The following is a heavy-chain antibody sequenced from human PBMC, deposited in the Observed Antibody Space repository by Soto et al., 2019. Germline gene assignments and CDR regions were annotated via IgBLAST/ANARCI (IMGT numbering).Heavy chain of an antibody. D-gene: IGHD3-3*01. V-gene: IGHV3-72*01. Sequence: EVQLVESGGGLVQPGGSLSLSCAAFGFTFSDHYMDWVRQAPGKGLEWVGRIRSKSYSFTTEYAPSVKGRFTISIDDSKNSLYLQMNSLQTDDTAVYYCSTLPRSGFYRDYWGQGPLVTVSS. CDR2: IRSKSYSFTT. CDR1: GFTFSDHY. CDR3: STLPRSGFYRDY. J-gene: IGHJ4*02.